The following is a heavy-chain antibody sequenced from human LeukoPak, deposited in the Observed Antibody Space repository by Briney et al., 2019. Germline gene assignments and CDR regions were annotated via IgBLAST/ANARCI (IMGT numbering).Heavy chain of an antibody. D-gene: IGHD1-7*01. CDR1: GFTFSSYG. CDR2: ISGSGGET. Sequence: GGSLRLSCAASGFTFSSYGLNWVRQAPGKGLEWVSGISGSGGETYYADSVKGRFTISRDNSKNTLYLQMNSLRAEDTAVYYCAKRRGLELLYYYYMDVWGRGTTVTVSS. J-gene: IGHJ6*03. CDR3: AKRRGLELLYYYYMDV. V-gene: IGHV3-23*01.